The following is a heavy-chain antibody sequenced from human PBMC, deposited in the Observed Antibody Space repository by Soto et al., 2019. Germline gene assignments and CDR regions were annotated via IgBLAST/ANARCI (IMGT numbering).Heavy chain of an antibody. J-gene: IGHJ3*02. Sequence: QVQLVQSGAEVKKPGSSVKVSCKASGGTFNTYTISWVRQAPGQGLEWMGRIIPILGIAKYAQKFQGRVPVTGDKSTSTTYMGLSSLRSEDTAVYYCAREIAVAGKTSDVFDIWGKGTMVTVYS. CDR2: IIPILGIA. D-gene: IGHD6-19*01. CDR3: AREIAVAGKTSDVFDI. CDR1: GGTFNTYT. V-gene: IGHV1-69*02.